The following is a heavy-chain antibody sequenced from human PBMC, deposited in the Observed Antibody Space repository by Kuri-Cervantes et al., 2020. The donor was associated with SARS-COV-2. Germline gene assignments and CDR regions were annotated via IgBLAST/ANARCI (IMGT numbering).Heavy chain of an antibody. V-gene: IGHV3-33*08. CDR2: TWYDGSNK. Sequence: GESLKISCAASGFTFSSYGMHWVRQAPGKGLEWVAVTWYDGSNKYYADSVKGRFTISRDNSKNTLYLQMNSLRAEDTAVYYCAMTLPAAAPYYYYGMDVWGQGTTVTVSS. J-gene: IGHJ6*02. CDR1: GFTFSSYG. D-gene: IGHD2-2*01. CDR3: AMTLPAAAPYYYYGMDV.